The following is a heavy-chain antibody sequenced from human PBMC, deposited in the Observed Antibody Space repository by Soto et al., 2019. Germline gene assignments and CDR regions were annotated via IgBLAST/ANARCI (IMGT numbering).Heavy chain of an antibody. CDR3: ARGERPTSFDY. D-gene: IGHD2-2*01. CDR1: GGSISSGDYY. CDR2: IYYSGST. Sequence: SETLSLTCTVSGGSISSGDYYWSWIRQPPGKGLEWIGYIYYSGSTYYNPSPKSRVTISVDTSKNQFSLKLSSVTAADTAVYYCARGERPTSFDYWGQGTLVTVSS. J-gene: IGHJ4*02. V-gene: IGHV4-30-4*01.